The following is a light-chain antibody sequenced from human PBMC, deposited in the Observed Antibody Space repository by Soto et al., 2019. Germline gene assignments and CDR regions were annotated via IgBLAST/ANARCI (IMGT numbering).Light chain of an antibody. CDR1: SSDVGGYNY. Sequence: QSALTQPPSASGSPGQSVTISCTGTSSDVGGYNYVSWYQQHPGKAPKLMIYEVSKRPSGVPDRFSGSKSGNTASLTVSGLQAEDEGDYYCSSYAGSHIYAIFGRGTKLTVL. J-gene: IGLJ2*01. CDR2: EVS. V-gene: IGLV2-8*01. CDR3: SSYAGSHIYAI.